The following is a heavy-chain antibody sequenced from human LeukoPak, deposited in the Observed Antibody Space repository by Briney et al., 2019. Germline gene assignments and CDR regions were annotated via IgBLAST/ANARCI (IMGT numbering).Heavy chain of an antibody. V-gene: IGHV5-51*01. CDR2: IYPGDSDF. Sequence: GASLKISCKGSGSIFTNYWIGWVRQLPGIGLEWMGIIYPGDSDFKYSPSFQGQVTISADKSISTAYLQWSSLKASDTAMYYCARGEMATTHPYFDYWGQGTLVTVSS. CDR1: GSIFTNYW. D-gene: IGHD5-24*01. CDR3: ARGEMATTHPYFDY. J-gene: IGHJ4*02.